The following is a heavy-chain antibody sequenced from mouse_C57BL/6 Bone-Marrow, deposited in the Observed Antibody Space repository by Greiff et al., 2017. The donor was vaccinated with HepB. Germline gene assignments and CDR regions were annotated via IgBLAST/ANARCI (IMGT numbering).Heavy chain of an antibody. D-gene: IGHD1-1*01. CDR1: GYTFTSYW. CDR3: ARGEFHYYGSSHFDY. V-gene: IGHV1-61*01. Sequence: QVQLQQPGAELVRPGSSVKLSCKASGYTFTSYWMDWVKQRPGQGLEWIGNIYPSDSETHYNQKFKDKATMTVDKSSSKAYMQLSSLTSEDSAVYYCARGEFHYYGSSHFDYWGQGTTLTVSS. CDR2: IYPSDSET. J-gene: IGHJ2*01.